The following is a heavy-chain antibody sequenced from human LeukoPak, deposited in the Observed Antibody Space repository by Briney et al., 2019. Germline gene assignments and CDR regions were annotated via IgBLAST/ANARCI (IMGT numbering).Heavy chain of an antibody. Sequence: ASVKVSCKASGYTFTSYDINWVRQATGQGLEWVGWMNPISGNTGFAQKFQGRVTITRDTSISTAYMELSSLTSEDTAVYYCARALSGSYQLYYFDYWGQGTLVTVSS. CDR3: ARALSGSYQLYYFDY. J-gene: IGHJ4*02. D-gene: IGHD1-26*01. CDR1: GYTFTSYD. CDR2: MNPISGNT. V-gene: IGHV1-8*03.